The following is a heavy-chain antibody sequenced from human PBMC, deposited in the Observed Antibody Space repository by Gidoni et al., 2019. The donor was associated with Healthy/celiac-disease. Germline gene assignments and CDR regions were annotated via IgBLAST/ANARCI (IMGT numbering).Heavy chain of an antibody. CDR3: ARGNYCSSTSCYGMDV. CDR2: ISSSISYI. D-gene: IGHD2-2*01. V-gene: IGHV3-21*01. Sequence: EVQLVESGGGLVKPGGSLRLSCAASGVTFSSYSMNWVRQAPGKGLEWVSSISSSISYIYYADSVKGRFTISRDNAKNSLYLQMNSLRAEDTAVYYCARGNYCSSTSCYGMDVWGQGTTVTVSS. CDR1: GVTFSSYS. J-gene: IGHJ6*02.